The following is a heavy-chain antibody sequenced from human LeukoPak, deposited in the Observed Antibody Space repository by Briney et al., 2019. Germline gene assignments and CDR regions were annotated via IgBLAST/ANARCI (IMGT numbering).Heavy chain of an antibody. Sequence: SETLSLTCTVSGGSISSYYWSWIRQPAGKGLEWIGRIYTSGSTNYNPSLKSRVTMSVDTSKNPFSLKLSSVTAADTAVYYCARDWETDSYGYVNGASDIWGQGTMVTVSS. V-gene: IGHV4-4*07. CDR2: IYTSGST. CDR3: ARDWETDSYGYVNGASDI. D-gene: IGHD5-18*01. J-gene: IGHJ3*02. CDR1: GGSISSYY.